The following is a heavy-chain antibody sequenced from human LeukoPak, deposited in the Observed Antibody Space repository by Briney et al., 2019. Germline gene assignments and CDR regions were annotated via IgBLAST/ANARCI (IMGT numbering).Heavy chain of an antibody. CDR1: GFTLSNYW. CDR3: ARVVTLDY. D-gene: IGHD4-23*01. Sequence: PGGSLRLSCAASGFTLSNYWMSWVRQAPWEGLECVAHIRQDGSETYYVDSVKGRFTISRDSAKNSLYLQMISLRAEGTAVYYCARVVTLDYWGQGTLVTVSS. CDR2: IRQDGSET. V-gene: IGHV3-7*01. J-gene: IGHJ4*02.